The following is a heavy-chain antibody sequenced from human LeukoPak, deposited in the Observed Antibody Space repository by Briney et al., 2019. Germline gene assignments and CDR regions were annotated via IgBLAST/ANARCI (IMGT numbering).Heavy chain of an antibody. Sequence: SVKVSCKASGGTFSSYAISWVRQAPGQGLEWMGGIIPIFGTANYAQKFQGRVTITADESTSTAYMELSSLRSEDTAVYYCARDREGYGSVYYMDVWGKGTTVTISS. D-gene: IGHD3-10*01. CDR1: GGTFSSYA. J-gene: IGHJ6*03. CDR2: IIPIFGTA. CDR3: ARDREGYGSVYYMDV. V-gene: IGHV1-69*13.